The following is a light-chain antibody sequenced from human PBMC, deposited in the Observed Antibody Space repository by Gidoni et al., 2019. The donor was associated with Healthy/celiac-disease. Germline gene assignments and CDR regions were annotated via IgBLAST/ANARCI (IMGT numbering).Light chain of an antibody. V-gene: IGKV1-39*01. CDR1: QSISSY. CDR3: QQSYSTPFT. CDR2: AAS. Sequence: DIQMTQSPSFLSASVGDRVTITCRASQSISSYLNWYQQKPGKDPKLLICAASSVQSGVPSRFSGSGSGTDFTLTISSLQPEDFATYYCQQSYSTPFTFGPGTKVDIK. J-gene: IGKJ3*01.